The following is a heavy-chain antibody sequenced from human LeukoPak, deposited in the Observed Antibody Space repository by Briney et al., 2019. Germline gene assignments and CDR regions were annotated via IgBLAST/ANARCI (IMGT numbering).Heavy chain of an antibody. CDR3: ARSLGPLRTPTQFDH. J-gene: IGHJ5*02. Sequence: ASVKVSCKASGYTFTGYYMHWVRQAPGQGLEWMGRINPNSGGTNYAQKFQGRVTMTRDTSISTAYMELSRLRSDDTAVYYCARSLGPLRTPTQFDHWGQGTLVTVSS. D-gene: IGHD4-17*01. CDR1: GYTFTGYY. V-gene: IGHV1-2*06. CDR2: INPNSGGT.